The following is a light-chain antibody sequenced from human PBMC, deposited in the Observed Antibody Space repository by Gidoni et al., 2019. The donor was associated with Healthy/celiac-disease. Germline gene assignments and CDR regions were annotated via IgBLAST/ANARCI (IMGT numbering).Light chain of an antibody. CDR1: KLGEKY. J-gene: IGLJ2*01. V-gene: IGLV3-1*01. Sequence: SYELTQPPSVSVSPGQTASITCSGDKLGEKYACWYPQKPGQSPVLVIYQDSKRPSGIPERFSGSNSGNTATLTISGTQAMDEADYYCQAWDSSTYVVFGGGTKLTVL. CDR3: QAWDSSTYVV. CDR2: QDS.